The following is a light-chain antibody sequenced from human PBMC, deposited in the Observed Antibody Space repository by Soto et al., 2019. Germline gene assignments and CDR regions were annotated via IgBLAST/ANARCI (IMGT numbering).Light chain of an antibody. Sequence: EILLTQSPGTLSLSPGERATLSCRTSQSVSKNYLAWYQQKPGHAPSLLIYGASSRATGIPDRLSGSGSGTDFTLNISRLEPEDFAVYYCQQYSSLWTFGQGTKVDIK. CDR1: QSVSKNY. CDR2: GAS. J-gene: IGKJ1*01. V-gene: IGKV3-20*01. CDR3: QQYSSLWT.